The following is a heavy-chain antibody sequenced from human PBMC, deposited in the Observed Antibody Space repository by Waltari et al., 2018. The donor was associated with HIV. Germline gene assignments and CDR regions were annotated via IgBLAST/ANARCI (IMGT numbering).Heavy chain of an antibody. J-gene: IGHJ4*02. D-gene: IGHD3-22*01. V-gene: IGHV3-7*01. CDR2: IKQDESEK. Sequence: EVQLVESGGGLVQPGGSLRLPCAASGCTLIKYWMTWARQAPGKGLEWVANIKQDESEKYYVDSLKGRFTISRDNAKNSLFLQMNSLRVEDTAVYYCAREALYDSSGYYFDYWGQGTLVTVSS. CDR1: GCTLIKYW. CDR3: AREALYDSSGYYFDY.